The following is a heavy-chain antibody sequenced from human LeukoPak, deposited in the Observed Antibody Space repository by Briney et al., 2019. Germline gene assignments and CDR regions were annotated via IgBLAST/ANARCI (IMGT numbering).Heavy chain of an antibody. CDR3: ARDFSGSYDY. Sequence: GGSLGLSCAASGFTVSSNYMSWVRQAPGKGLEWVSVIYSGGSTYYADSVKGRFTISRDDSKNTLYLQMNSLRAEDTAVYYCARDFSGSYDYWGQGTLVTVSS. CDR2: IYSGGST. V-gene: IGHV3-53*01. D-gene: IGHD1-26*01. J-gene: IGHJ4*02. CDR1: GFTVSSNY.